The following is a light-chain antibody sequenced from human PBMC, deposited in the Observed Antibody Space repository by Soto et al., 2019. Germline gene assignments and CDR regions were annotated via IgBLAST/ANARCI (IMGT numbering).Light chain of an antibody. CDR3: QQYYSSPPT. J-gene: IGKJ1*01. CDR2: WAS. CDR1: QSVSSSY. V-gene: IGKV3-20*01. Sequence: EIVLTQSPGTLSLSPGERATLSCRASQSVSSSYLAWYQQKPGQAPKLLFYWASTRESGVPDRFSGSGSGTHFTLTITSLQAEDVAVYYCQQYYSSPPTFGQGTKVEIK.